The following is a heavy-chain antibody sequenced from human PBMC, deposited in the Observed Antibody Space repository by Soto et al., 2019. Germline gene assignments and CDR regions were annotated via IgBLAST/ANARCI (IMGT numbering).Heavy chain of an antibody. CDR1: GDSVNSAY. J-gene: IGHJ4*02. Sequence: QVQLQEMGPGLVKPSQPLTLTCTVSGDSVNSAYWSWIRQLPAKGLEWMGNIYHTGRTFYNPSLKGRVAISVDTSKPLFSLKVRAVTAADTAVYYCARTDAYNASFFASWGQGTVVTVSS. CDR2: IYHTGRT. V-gene: IGHV4-31*03. CDR3: ARTDAYNASFFAS. D-gene: IGHD1-1*01.